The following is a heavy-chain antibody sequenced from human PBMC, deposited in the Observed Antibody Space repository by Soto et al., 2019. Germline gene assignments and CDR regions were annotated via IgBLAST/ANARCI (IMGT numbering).Heavy chain of an antibody. CDR3: ARCQGPAADDAFDI. D-gene: IGHD2-2*01. CDR1: GFTFSSYG. J-gene: IGHJ3*02. Sequence: QVQLVESGGGVVQPGRSLRLSCAASGFTFSSYGMHWVRQAPGKGLEWVAVIWYDGSNKYYADSVKGRFTISRDNSKNTLYLQMNSLRAEDTAVYYGARCQGPAADDAFDIWGQGTMVTVSS. V-gene: IGHV3-33*01. CDR2: IWYDGSNK.